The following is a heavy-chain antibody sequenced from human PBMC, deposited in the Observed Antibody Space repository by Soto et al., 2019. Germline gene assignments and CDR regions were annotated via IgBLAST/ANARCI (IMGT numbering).Heavy chain of an antibody. J-gene: IGHJ4*02. Sequence: QVQLVQSGAEVKKPGASVKVSCKASGYTFTSYGISWVRQAPGQGLEWMGWISAYNGNTNYAQKLQGRVTMTTDTSPSTAYMGLRSLRSDDPAVYYCARVQFDSYGPTGGLDSWGQGTLVTVSS. V-gene: IGHV1-18*01. D-gene: IGHD5-18*01. CDR3: ARVQFDSYGPTGGLDS. CDR1: GYTFTSYG. CDR2: ISAYNGNT.